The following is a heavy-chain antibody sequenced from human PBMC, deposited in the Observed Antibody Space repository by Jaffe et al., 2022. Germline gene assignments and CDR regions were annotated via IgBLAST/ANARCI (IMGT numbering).Heavy chain of an antibody. CDR1: GFTFSSYW. J-gene: IGHJ4*02. CDR2: INSDGSST. V-gene: IGHV3-74*01. D-gene: IGHD4-17*01. CDR3: ARVLRMTARYNYGGNSGGSDY. Sequence: EVQLVESGGGLVQPGGSLRLSCAASGFTFSSYWMHWVRQAPGKGLVWVSRINSDGSSTSYADSVKGRFTISRDNAKNTLYLQMNSLRAEDTAVYYCARVLRMTARYNYGGNSGGSDYWGQGTLVTVSS.